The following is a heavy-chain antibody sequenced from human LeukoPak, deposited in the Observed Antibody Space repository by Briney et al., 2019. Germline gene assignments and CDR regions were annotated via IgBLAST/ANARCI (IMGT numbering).Heavy chain of an antibody. CDR2: IKRTSDGGTT. D-gene: IGHD5/OR15-5a*01. CDR3: TTDSDTVYDYDSHSSGCFFDY. CDR1: GFTFSNAW. Sequence: PGGSLRLSCVVSGFTFSNAWMSWVRQAPGKGLEWVGRIKRTSDGGTTDYATPVKGRFTISRDDSKDTLYLHMNALKTEDTAVYSCTTDSDTVYDYDSHSSGCFFDYWGRGILVTVSS. J-gene: IGHJ4*02. V-gene: IGHV3-15*01.